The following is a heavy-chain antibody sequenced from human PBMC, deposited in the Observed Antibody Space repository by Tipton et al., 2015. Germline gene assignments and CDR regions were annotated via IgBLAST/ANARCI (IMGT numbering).Heavy chain of an antibody. CDR2: ISHSGST. CDR3: ACQDYDLLSRDYPAIDY. V-gene: IGHV4-38-2*02. Sequence: TLSLTCTISTYSISRDSYWGWIRQPPGKGLEWIGAISHSGSTYYNPSLRSRVTISRDTSKNQFSLRLSSVTAADTAVYYCACQDYDLLSRDYPAIDYWAREPWSSSPQ. D-gene: IGHD3-3*01. CDR1: TYSISRDSY. J-gene: IGHJ4*02.